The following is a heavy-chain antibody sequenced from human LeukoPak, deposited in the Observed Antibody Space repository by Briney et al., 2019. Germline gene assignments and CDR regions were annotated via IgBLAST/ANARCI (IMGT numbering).Heavy chain of an antibody. V-gene: IGHV1-69*05. D-gene: IGHD2/OR15-2a*01. CDR1: GGTFSSYA. Sequence: ASVKVSXKASGGTFSSYAISWMRQAPGQGLEWMGGIIPIFGTANYAQKFQGRVTITTDESTSTAYMELSSLRSEDTAVYYCARASVYDSAYYYYYMDVWGKGTTVTVSS. CDR2: IIPIFGTA. J-gene: IGHJ6*03. CDR3: ARASVYDSAYYYYYMDV.